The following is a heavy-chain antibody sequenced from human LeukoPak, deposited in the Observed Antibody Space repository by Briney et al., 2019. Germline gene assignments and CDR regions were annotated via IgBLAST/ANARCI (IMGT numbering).Heavy chain of an antibody. D-gene: IGHD6-19*01. CDR2: IKGDGSEK. J-gene: IGHJ5*02. V-gene: IGHV3-7*01. CDR3: ARDYGVAGLFDP. Sequence: PGGSLRLSCTASRFTFSNYWMSWVRQAPGKGLEWVANIKGDGSEKYYVDSVKGRFTISRDNAKNSLYLQMNSLRAEDTAVYYCARDYGVAGLFDPWGRGTLVTVSS. CDR1: RFTFSNYW.